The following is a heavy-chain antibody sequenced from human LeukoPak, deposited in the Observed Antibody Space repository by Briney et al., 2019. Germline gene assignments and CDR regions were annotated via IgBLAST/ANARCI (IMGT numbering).Heavy chain of an antibody. CDR3: ARRSEDYYYYGMDV. CDR1: GGSISSYY. Sequence: SETLSLTCTVSGGSISSYYWSWIRQPAGKGLEWIGRIYTSGSTNYNPSLKSRVTISVDTSKNQFSLKLSSVTAADTAVYYCARRSEDYYYYGMDVWGQGTTVTVSS. CDR2: IYTSGST. J-gene: IGHJ6*02. V-gene: IGHV4-4*07. D-gene: IGHD3-3*01.